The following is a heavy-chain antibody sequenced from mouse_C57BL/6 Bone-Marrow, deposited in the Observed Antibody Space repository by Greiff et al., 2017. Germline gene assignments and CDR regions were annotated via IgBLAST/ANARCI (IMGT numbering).Heavy chain of an antibody. CDR1: GYTFTDYN. J-gene: IGHJ1*03. V-gene: IGHV1-18*01. CDR3: ARVKPTTVVADWYFDV. Sequence: EVQLQQSGPELVKPGASVKIPCKASGYTFTDYNMDWVKQSHGKSLEWIGDINPNNGGTIYNQKFKGKATLTVDKSSSTAYMELRSLTSEDTAVYYCARVKPTTVVADWYFDVWGTGTTVTVSS. CDR2: INPNNGGT. D-gene: IGHD1-1*01.